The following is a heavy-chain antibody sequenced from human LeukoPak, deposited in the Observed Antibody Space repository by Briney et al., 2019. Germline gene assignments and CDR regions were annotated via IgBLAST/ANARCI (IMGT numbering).Heavy chain of an antibody. CDR3: ARTGSYGYYYYYMDV. CDR1: GGSISSSSYY. J-gene: IGHJ6*03. CDR2: IYYSGST. V-gene: IGHV4-39*07. Sequence: SETLSLTCTVSGGSISSSSYYWGWIRQPPGKGLEWIGSIYYSGSTYYNPSLKSRVTISVDTSKNQFSLKLSSVTAADTAVYYCARTGSYGYYYYYMDVWGKGTTVTISS. D-gene: IGHD3-10*01.